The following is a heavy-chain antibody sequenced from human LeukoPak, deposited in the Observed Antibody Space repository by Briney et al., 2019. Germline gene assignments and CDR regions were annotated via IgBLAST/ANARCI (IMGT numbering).Heavy chain of an antibody. Sequence: ASVKVSCKASGYTFTSYYMHWVRQAPGQGLEWMGISNPSGGSTSYAQKFQGRVTMTRDMSKSTVYMELSSLGSEDAAVYYCARDLRSYDAFDIWGQGTMVTVSS. D-gene: IGHD4-23*01. CDR1: GYTFTSYY. CDR3: ARDLRSYDAFDI. J-gene: IGHJ3*02. V-gene: IGHV1-46*01. CDR2: SNPSGGST.